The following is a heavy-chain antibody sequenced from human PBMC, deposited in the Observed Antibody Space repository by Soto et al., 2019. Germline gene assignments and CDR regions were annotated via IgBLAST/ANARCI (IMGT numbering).Heavy chain of an antibody. CDR1: GGTFSSYA. D-gene: IGHD3-22*01. CDR2: IIPIFGTA. V-gene: IGHV1-69*13. J-gene: IGHJ4*02. CDR3: ARDEMDSYDSSGYQPLDY. Sequence: SVKVSCKASGGTFSSYAISWVRQAPGQGLEWMGGIIPIFGTANYAQKFQGRVTITADESTSTAYMELSSLRSEDTAVYYCARDEMDSYDSSGYQPLDYWGQGTLVTVSS.